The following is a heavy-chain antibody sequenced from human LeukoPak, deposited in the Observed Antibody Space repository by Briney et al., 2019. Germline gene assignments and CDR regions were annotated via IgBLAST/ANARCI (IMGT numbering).Heavy chain of an antibody. V-gene: IGHV4-34*01. CDR2: INHIGST. D-gene: IGHD6-6*01. Sequence: KPSETLSLTCAVYGGSFSTYYWTWLRQPPGQGLEWVGEINHIGSTNYNPSLKSRVTISIDTSTNQFSLKLSSVTAADTAVYYCARAKFIAARPDVGFYYWGQGTLVTVSS. CDR1: GGSFSTYY. CDR3: ARAKFIAARPDVGFYY. J-gene: IGHJ4*02.